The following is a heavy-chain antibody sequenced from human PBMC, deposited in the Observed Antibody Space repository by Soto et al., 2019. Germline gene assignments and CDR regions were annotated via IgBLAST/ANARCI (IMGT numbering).Heavy chain of an antibody. CDR3: ARSRDGYSFYFYYGMDG. CDR1: GFTFTSYG. Sequence: GGYLRLSCAASGFTFTSYGMHWVRQAPGKGLEWMALIFHDGSAEYYADSVKGRFTIPRDNSKNTLYLQMNSLRAEDTAVYYCARSRDGYSFYFYYGMDGWGQGTTVTVSS. J-gene: IGHJ6*02. CDR2: IFHDGSAE. V-gene: IGHV3-30*03. D-gene: IGHD4-4*01.